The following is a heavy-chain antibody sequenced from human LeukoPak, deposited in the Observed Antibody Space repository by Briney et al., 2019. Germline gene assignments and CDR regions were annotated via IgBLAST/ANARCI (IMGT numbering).Heavy chain of an antibody. D-gene: IGHD1-26*01. V-gene: IGHV3-7*01. CDR2: INQDGSGK. CDR1: GFTFSSYW. Sequence: GGSLRLSCAASGFTFSSYWMSWVRQAPGKGLEWVANINQDGSGKYYVDSVKGRFTISRDNAKNSLYLQMNSLRAEDTAAYYCARVVGAGYFDLWGRGTLVTVSS. J-gene: IGHJ2*01. CDR3: ARVVGAGYFDL.